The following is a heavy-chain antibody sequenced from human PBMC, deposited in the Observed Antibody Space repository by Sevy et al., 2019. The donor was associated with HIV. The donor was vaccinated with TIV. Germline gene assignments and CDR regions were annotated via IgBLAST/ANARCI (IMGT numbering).Heavy chain of an antibody. CDR2: ISSNGDTT. D-gene: IGHD3-10*01. CDR3: VEYEGYDSENYYNSYFDY. Sequence: GGSLRLSCSASGFTFSSYAMHWVRQAPGKGLEYVSAISSNGDTTYYADSVKGRFTISRDNSKNTLYLQMSSLRAEDTAVYYCVEYEGYDSENYYNSYFDYWGQGTLVTVSS. CDR1: GFTFSSYA. J-gene: IGHJ4*02. V-gene: IGHV3-64D*06.